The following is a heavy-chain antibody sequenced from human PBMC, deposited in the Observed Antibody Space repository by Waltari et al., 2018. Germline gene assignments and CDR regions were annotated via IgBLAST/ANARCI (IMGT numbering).Heavy chain of an antibody. CDR1: GFVFSTCW. V-gene: IGHV3-7*01. CDR3: ARDSLATGYWYFDQ. J-gene: IGHJ2*01. CDR2: IKQDGSET. Sequence: EVQLVESGGGLVQPGGSLKLSCAASGFVFSTCWMSWVRQAPGKGLEWVASIKQDGSETYFVDSLKGRFTISRDNTENSMYLQMDSLRAEDTAHYYCARDSLATGYWYFDQWGRGTLVTVSS. D-gene: IGHD6-25*01.